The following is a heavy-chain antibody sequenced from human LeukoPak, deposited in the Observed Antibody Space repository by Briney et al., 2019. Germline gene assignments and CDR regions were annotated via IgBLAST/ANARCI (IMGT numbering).Heavy chain of an antibody. Sequence: TLSLTCTVSGGSISSGGYYWSWIRQHPGKGLEWIGYIYYSGSTYYNPSLKSRVTISVDTSKNQFSLKLSSVTAADTAVYYCARDSLFAPFDYWGQGTLVTVSS. D-gene: IGHD3-3*01. CDR1: GGSISSGGYY. V-gene: IGHV4-31*03. J-gene: IGHJ4*02. CDR2: IYYSGST. CDR3: ARDSLFAPFDY.